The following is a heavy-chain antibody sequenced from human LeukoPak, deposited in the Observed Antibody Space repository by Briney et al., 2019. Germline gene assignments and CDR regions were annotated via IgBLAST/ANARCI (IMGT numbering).Heavy chain of an antibody. V-gene: IGHV4-30-4*08. CDR1: GGSISRGDYY. CDR3: ARGRWELQPYYYYYMDV. D-gene: IGHD1-26*01. CDR2: IYYSGST. J-gene: IGHJ6*03. Sequence: SETLSLACTVSGGSISRGDYYWSWIRQPPGKGLEWIGYIYYSGSTYYNPSLKSRVTISVDTSKNQFSLKLSSVTAADTAVYYCARGRWELQPYYYYYMDVWGKGTTVTVSS.